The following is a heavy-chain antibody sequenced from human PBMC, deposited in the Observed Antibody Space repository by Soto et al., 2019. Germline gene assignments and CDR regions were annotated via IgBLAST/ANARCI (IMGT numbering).Heavy chain of an antibody. Sequence: SETLSLTCTVSGGSVSGYYWSWIRQPPGKGLEWLDYIFYRGTTLYNPSVRSRVTISVDTSKSQFSLRLSSVTAADTAVYYCTRHAIIPKLQYGMDVWGQVTTVTVSS. CDR2: IFYRGTT. CDR3: TRHAIIPKLQYGMDV. V-gene: IGHV4-59*02. CDR1: GGSVSGYY. J-gene: IGHJ6*02. D-gene: IGHD1-1*01.